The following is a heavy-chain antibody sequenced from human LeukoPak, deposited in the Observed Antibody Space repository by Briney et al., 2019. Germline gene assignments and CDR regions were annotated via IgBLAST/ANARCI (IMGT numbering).Heavy chain of an antibody. J-gene: IGHJ4*02. CDR3: ARDAYYYGSGSYYFDY. CDR1: GYTFIGYY. Sequence: VASVKVSCKASGYTFIGYYIHWVRQAPGQGLEWMGWVSPNNGGTHYAQRFQGRVTMTRDTSISTAYMELSSVTAADTAVYYCARDAYYYGSGSYYFDYWGQGTLVTVSS. V-gene: IGHV1-2*02. CDR2: VSPNNGGT. D-gene: IGHD3-10*01.